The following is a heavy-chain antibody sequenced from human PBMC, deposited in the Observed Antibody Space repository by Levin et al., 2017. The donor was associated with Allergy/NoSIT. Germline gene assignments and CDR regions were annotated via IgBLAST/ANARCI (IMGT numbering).Heavy chain of an antibody. CDR1: GFKFGDHA. V-gene: IGHV3-49*03. CDR2: IRGKDFGATT. Sequence: PGGPLRLSCTTSGFKFGDHAVSWFRQAPGKGLEWVGFIRGKDFGATTEYAASVKGRFTISRDDSESIAYLQMDSLKTEDTALYYCARNGGTYPRFYFDYCGQGTLVTVSS. J-gene: IGHJ4*02. D-gene: IGHD1-1*01. CDR3: ARNGGTYPRFYFDY.